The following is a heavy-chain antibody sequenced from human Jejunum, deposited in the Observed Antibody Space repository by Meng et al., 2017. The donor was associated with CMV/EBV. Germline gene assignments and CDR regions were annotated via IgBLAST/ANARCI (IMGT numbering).Heavy chain of an antibody. CDR2: IRNDGSEI. CDR3: VKDKGRTALDY. D-gene: IGHD3-10*01. Sequence: QVWQAGAEGRVFRSGWARVFSAVTGGLSIKTFGRERVGQGPGQGLEWVVFIRNDGSEIYYVDSVKGRFTISRDNSKNTVYLQMNSLRVEDTGVYYCVKDKGRTALDYWGQGSLVTVSS. CDR1: GLSIKTFG. J-gene: IGHJ4*02. V-gene: IGHV3-30*02.